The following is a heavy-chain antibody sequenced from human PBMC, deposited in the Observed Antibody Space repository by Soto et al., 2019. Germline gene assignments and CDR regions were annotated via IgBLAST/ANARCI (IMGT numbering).Heavy chain of an antibody. D-gene: IGHD3-3*01. Sequence: PLRLSCAASGFSFSVYYMSWSRKAPGKGLEWVSYISSSGSTIYYADSVKGRFTISRDNAKNSLYLQMNSLRAEDTAVYYCARARDFWSGPYYYYYMDVWGKGTTVTVSS. CDR2: ISSSGSTI. CDR3: ARARDFWSGPYYYYYMDV. J-gene: IGHJ6*03. V-gene: IGHV3-11*01. CDR1: GFSFSVYY.